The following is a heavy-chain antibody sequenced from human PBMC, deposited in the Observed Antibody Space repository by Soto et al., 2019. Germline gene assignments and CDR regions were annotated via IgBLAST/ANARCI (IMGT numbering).Heavy chain of an antibody. CDR3: ARGLDSSGYSTTDAFDI. CDR2: ISGSGGST. V-gene: IGHV3-23*01. D-gene: IGHD3-22*01. Sequence: PVGSLRLSCAASGFTLSSFAMSWVRQAPGKGLDWVSAISGSGGSTYSADSVKVLFTISRDNSKNTLYLQMNSLRAEDTAVYYCARGLDSSGYSTTDAFDIWGQGTMVTVSS. J-gene: IGHJ3*02. CDR1: GFTLSSFA.